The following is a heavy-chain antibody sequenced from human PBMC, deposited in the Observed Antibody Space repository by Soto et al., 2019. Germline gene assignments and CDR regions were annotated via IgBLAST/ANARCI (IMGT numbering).Heavy chain of an antibody. V-gene: IGHV3-23*01. CDR3: AKLQGFRVVVTAIRY. CDR1: GFTFSTYA. D-gene: IGHD2-21*02. J-gene: IGHJ4*02. CDR2: ISGNGGNT. Sequence: GGSLRLSCAASGFTFSTYAMNWVRQAPGKGLEWVSAISGNGGNTCYADSVKGRFTISRDNSKNTVYLQMNSLRAEDTAVYYCAKLQGFRVVVTAIRYWGQGNLVTFSS.